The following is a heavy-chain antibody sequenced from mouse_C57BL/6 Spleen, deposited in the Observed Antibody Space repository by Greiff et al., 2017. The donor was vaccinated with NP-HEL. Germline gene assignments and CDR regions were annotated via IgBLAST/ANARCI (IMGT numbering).Heavy chain of an antibody. Sequence: EVKLEESGGGLVKPGGSLKLSCAASGFTFSSYTMSWVRQTPEKRLEWVATISGGGGNTYYPDSVKGRFTISRDNAKNTLYLQMSSLRSEDTALYYCARHPGSSYFDYWGQGTTLTVSS. V-gene: IGHV5-9*01. D-gene: IGHD1-1*01. J-gene: IGHJ2*01. CDR1: GFTFSSYT. CDR3: ARHPGSSYFDY. CDR2: ISGGGGNT.